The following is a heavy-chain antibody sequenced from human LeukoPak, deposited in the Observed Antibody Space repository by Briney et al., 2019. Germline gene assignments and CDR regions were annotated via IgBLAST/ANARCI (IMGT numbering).Heavy chain of an antibody. CDR3: ARGPMTVTTDNWFDP. CDR1: GGTFSSYA. J-gene: IGHJ5*02. D-gene: IGHD4-17*01. Sequence: GASVKVSCKASGGTFSSYAISWVRQAPGQGLEWMGRIIPILGIANYAQRFQGRVTITADKSTSTAYMELSSLRSEDTAVYYCARGPMTVTTDNWFDPWGQGTLVTVSS. V-gene: IGHV1-69*04. CDR2: IIPILGIA.